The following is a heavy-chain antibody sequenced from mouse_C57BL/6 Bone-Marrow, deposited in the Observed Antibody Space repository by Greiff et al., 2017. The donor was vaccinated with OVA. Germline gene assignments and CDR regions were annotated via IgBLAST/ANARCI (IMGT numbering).Heavy chain of an antibody. J-gene: IGHJ1*03. Sequence: EVKVVESGGGLVQSGRSLRLSCATSGFTFSDFYMEWVRQAPGKGLEWIAASRNKANDYTTEYSASVKGRFIVSRDTSQSILYLQMNALRAEDTAIYYCARDAPNYYGSSSYWYFDVWGTGTTVTVSS. CDR1: GFTFSDFY. CDR2: SRNKANDYTT. D-gene: IGHD1-1*01. CDR3: ARDAPNYYGSSSYWYFDV. V-gene: IGHV7-1*01.